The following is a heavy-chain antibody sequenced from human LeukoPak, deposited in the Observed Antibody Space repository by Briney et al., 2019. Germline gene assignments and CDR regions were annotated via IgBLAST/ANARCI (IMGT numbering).Heavy chain of an antibody. V-gene: IGHV4-39*01. CDR3: ATEFCGGDCSSGY. CDR1: GGSISSSSYY. Sequence: SETLSLTCTVSGGSISSSSYYWGWIRQPPGKGLEWIGSIYYSGSTYYNPSLKSRVTISVDTSKNQFSLKLSSVTAADTAVYYCATEFCGGDCSSGYWGQGTLVTVSS. D-gene: IGHD2-21*01. CDR2: IYYSGST. J-gene: IGHJ4*02.